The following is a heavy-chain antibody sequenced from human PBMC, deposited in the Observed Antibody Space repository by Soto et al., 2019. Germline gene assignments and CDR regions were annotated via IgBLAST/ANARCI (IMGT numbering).Heavy chain of an antibody. Sequence: QVQLVQSGAEVKKPGASVKVSCKASGYTFTSYGISWVRQAPGQGLEWMGWISAYNGNTNYAQKLQGRVTMTTDTSTSTAYMGLRSLRSDDTAVYYCARDYCSGGSCYSRYFDYWGKGTLVTVSS. CDR2: ISAYNGNT. V-gene: IGHV1-18*01. CDR1: GYTFTSYG. J-gene: IGHJ4*02. CDR3: ARDYCSGGSCYSRYFDY. D-gene: IGHD2-15*01.